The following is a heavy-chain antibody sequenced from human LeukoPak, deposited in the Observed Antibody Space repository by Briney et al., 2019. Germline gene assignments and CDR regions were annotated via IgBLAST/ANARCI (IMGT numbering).Heavy chain of an antibody. D-gene: IGHD4-17*01. J-gene: IGHJ6*03. Sequence: PSETLSLTCTVSGDSISGFYWSWIRQPAGKGLQWIGRIPTSGSTNYNLSLKSRVTMSVDRSTNEFSLTVRSVTAADTALYYCARGLPSYGDYVDYYFYMDVWGKGTTVTVSS. CDR1: GDSISGFY. CDR3: ARGLPSYGDYVDYYFYMDV. CDR2: IPTSGST. V-gene: IGHV4-4*07.